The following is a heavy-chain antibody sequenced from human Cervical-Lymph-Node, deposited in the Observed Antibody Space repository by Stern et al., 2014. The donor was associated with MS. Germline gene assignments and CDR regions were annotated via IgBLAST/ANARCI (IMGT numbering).Heavy chain of an antibody. V-gene: IGHV4-59*01. D-gene: IGHD6-19*01. CDR2: ISDSGNP. CDR3: ARIPSGWYPHFDS. J-gene: IGHJ4*02. CDR1: CDSISSYF. Sequence: QVQLQESGPGLVKPSETLSLTCTVSCDSISSYFWSWIRQPPGKGLVWIGFISDSGNPNFGPSLKSRVTISVETSKNQFSLKLSSVTAAETAVYYCARIPSGWYPHFDSLGEGTLVTGSS.